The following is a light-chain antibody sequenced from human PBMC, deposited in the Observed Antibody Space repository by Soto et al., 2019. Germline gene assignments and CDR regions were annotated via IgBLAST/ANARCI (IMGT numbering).Light chain of an antibody. CDR2: GAS. Sequence: EIVMTQSPATLSVSPGERATLSCRASQSVSSNLAWYQQIPGQAPRLLIYGASTRATGIPVRFSGSGSETEFTLTISRLEPEDFAVYYCRQYGSSPWTFGQGTKVDIK. CDR1: QSVSSN. CDR3: RQYGSSPWT. J-gene: IGKJ1*01. V-gene: IGKV3-15*01.